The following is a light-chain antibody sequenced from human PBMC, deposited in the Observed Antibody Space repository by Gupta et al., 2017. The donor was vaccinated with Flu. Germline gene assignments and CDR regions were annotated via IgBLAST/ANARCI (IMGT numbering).Light chain of an antibody. Sequence: SPGSRASRSSRASSSGSSNLAWYLQNPGQSPKLLIYWASTRASGIPDRFSGSGSGTEFTLNISRVESEDFAIYYCMHYLQTPPRTFGQGTKVEIK. CDR1: SSGSSN. J-gene: IGKJ1*01. V-gene: IGKV3-15*01. CDR3: MHYLQTPPRT. CDR2: WAS.